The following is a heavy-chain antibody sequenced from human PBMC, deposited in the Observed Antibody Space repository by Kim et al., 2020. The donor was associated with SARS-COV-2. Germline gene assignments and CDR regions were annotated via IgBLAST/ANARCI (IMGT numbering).Heavy chain of an antibody. V-gene: IGHV4-31*02. Sequence: SLKSRVTISVDPSKNQCSLKLSSVTAADTAVYYCARTRITMIVVVTHFDYWGQGTLVTVSS. CDR3: ARTRITMIVVVTHFDY. D-gene: IGHD3-22*01. J-gene: IGHJ4*02.